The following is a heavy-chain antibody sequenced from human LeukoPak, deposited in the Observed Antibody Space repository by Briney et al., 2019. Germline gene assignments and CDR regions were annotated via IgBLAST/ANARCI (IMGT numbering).Heavy chain of an antibody. V-gene: IGHV5-51*01. CDR3: ARGFYGGYYYYYYMDV. CDR2: IYPGDSDT. CDR1: GYSFTTYW. Sequence: GESLKISCKGSGYSFTTYWIGWVRQMPGKGLEWMGIIYPGDSDTRYSPSFQGQVTISADRSISTAYLQWSSLKASDTAMYYCARGFYGGYYYYYYMDVWAKGTTVTVSS. D-gene: IGHD4/OR15-4a*01. J-gene: IGHJ6*03.